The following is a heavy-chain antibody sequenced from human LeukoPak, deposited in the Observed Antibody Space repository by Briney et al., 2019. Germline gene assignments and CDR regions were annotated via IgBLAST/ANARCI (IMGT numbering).Heavy chain of an antibody. D-gene: IGHD2-2*01. J-gene: IGHJ4*02. CDR1: GFTFSSYG. CDR2: IRYDGSNK. Sequence: PGRSLRLSCAASGFTFSSYGMHWVRQAPGKGLEWVAFIRYDGSNKYYADSVKGRFTISRDNSKNTLYLQMNSLRAEDTAVYYCAKVPSWGRGGDFDYWGQGTLVTVSS. CDR3: AKVPSWGRGGDFDY. V-gene: IGHV3-30*02.